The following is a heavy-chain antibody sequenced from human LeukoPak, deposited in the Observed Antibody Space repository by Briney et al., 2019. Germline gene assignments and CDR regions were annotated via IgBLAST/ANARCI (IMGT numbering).Heavy chain of an antibody. V-gene: IGHV4-38-2*02. D-gene: IGHD2-2*01. CDR3: AREPRIVVVPAASCTFDY. CDR2: IYHSGST. Sequence: SETLSLTCTVSGYSISSGYYWGWIRQPPGKGLEWIGSIYHSGSTYYNPSLKSRVTISVDTSKNQFSLKLSSVTAADTAVYYCAREPRIVVVPAASCTFDYWGQGTLVTVSS. J-gene: IGHJ4*02. CDR1: GYSISSGYY.